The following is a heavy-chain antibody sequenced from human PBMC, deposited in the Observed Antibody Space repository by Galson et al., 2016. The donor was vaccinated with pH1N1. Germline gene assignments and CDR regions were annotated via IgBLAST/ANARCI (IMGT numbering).Heavy chain of an antibody. CDR2: MSSSSRTI. Sequence: LRLSCAASGFTFSTYSMNWVRQAPGKGLEWVSYMSSSSRTIYYADSLKGRFIISRDNAKNSLFLQMNSLRAEDTAVYSCARGPFHYYGSGSYTDYYYGMDVWGQGTTVTVSS. J-gene: IGHJ6*02. V-gene: IGHV3-48*01. CDR1: GFTFSTYS. D-gene: IGHD3-10*01. CDR3: ARGPFHYYGSGSYTDYYYGMDV.